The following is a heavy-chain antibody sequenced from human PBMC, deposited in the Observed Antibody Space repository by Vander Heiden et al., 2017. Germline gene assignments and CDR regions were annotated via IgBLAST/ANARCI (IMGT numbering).Heavy chain of an antibody. CDR3: ATSLRRVTYSRGNFDY. D-gene: IGHD2-15*01. J-gene: IGHJ4*02. Sequence: EVQLLQSGGGLVQPGGSLRLSCAASGFTFSSCAMGWVRQAPAKGLEWVSSVSGTSSTTYYSDSVKGRFTISRDTSKTTLYLQLNNLRLDDTAVYYCATSLRRVTYSRGNFDYWGQGALVTVSS. CDR1: GFTFSSCA. CDR2: VSGTSSTT. V-gene: IGHV3-23*01.